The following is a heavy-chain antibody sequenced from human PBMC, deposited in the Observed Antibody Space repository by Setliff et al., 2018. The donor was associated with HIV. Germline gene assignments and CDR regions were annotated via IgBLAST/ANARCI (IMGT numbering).Heavy chain of an antibody. Sequence: HPGGSLRLSCAASGFTFSTYAMSWVRQAPGKGLEWVSVISGSGTTTYYADSVKGRFTISRDNSKNTLFLQMNSLRSEDTAVYYCAKEDQRVTSVDYWGQGTPVTVSS. CDR2: ISGSGTTT. CDR1: GFTFSTYA. CDR3: AKEDQRVTSVDY. J-gene: IGHJ4*02. V-gene: IGHV3-23*01. D-gene: IGHD2-2*01.